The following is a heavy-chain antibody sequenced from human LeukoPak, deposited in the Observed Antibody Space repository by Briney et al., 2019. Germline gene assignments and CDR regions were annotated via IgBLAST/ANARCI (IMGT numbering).Heavy chain of an antibody. D-gene: IGHD3-22*01. CDR3: ASNRLFIEDGYMDV. CDR1: GGTFSSYA. CDR2: ISAYNGNT. V-gene: IGHV1-18*01. J-gene: IGHJ6*03. Sequence: GASVKVSCKASGGTFSSYAISWVRQAPGQGLEWMGWISAYNGNTNYAQKLQGRVTMTTDTSTSTAYMELRSLRSDDTAVYYCASNRLFIEDGYMDVWGKGTTVTVSS.